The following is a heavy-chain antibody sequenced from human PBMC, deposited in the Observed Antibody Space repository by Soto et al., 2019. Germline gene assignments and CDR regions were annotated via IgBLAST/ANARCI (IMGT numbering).Heavy chain of an antibody. V-gene: IGHV3-48*02. D-gene: IGHD3-10*01. CDR2: ISATGSTI. CDR3: ATEYYYASGSLSF. CDR1: GFTFSDYT. Sequence: GSLRLSCATSGFTFSDYTMKWVRQAPGKGLGWVSYISATGSTIFYADSVKGRFTISRDNAKSSLYLQMNSLTDEDTAVYYCATEYYYASGSLSFWGQGTLVTVSS. J-gene: IGHJ4*02.